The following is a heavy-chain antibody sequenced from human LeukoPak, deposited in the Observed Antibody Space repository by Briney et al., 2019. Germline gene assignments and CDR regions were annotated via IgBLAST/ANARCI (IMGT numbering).Heavy chain of an antibody. Sequence: SETLSLTCTVSGGSMSSSSYYWGWIRQPPGKGLEWIGSIYYSGSTYQNPSLKSRVTISVDTSKNQFSLKLSSVTAADATVYYCARVPTVTFFDYWGQGTLVTVSS. CDR2: IYYSGST. CDR3: ARVPTVTFFDY. V-gene: IGHV4-39*07. J-gene: IGHJ4*02. CDR1: GGSMSSSSYY. D-gene: IGHD4-17*01.